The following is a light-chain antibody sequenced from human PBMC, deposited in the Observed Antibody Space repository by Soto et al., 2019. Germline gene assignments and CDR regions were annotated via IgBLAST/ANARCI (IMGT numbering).Light chain of an antibody. CDR2: AAS. CDR1: QDISTH. Sequence: IQLTQSPSSLSASVGDIVTISCRASQDISTHLAWFAQKPGRAPQLLIYAASTLHSGVPSRFSGSGSGTDFTLTISSMQPEDFATYYCQHLNTYPITFGPGTRLDIK. J-gene: IGKJ5*01. CDR3: QHLNTYPIT. V-gene: IGKV1-9*01.